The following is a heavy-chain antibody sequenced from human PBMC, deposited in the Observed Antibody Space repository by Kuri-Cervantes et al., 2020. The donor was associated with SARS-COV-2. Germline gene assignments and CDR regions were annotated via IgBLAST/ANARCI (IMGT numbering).Heavy chain of an antibody. CDR1: GGSFSSHY. CDR3: ARITIFGVVISGAFDI. V-gene: IGHV4-59*11. Sequence: SETLSLTCAVYGGSFSSHYWSWIRQPPGKGLEWIGYIYYSGSTNYNPSLKSRVTISVDTSKDQFSLKLSSVTAADTAVYYCARITIFGVVISGAFDIWGQGTMVTVSS. J-gene: IGHJ3*02. D-gene: IGHD3-3*01. CDR2: IYYSGST.